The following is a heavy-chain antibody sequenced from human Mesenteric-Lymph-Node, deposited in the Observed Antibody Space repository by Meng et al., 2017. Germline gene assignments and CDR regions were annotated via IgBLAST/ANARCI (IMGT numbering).Heavy chain of an antibody. J-gene: IGHJ6*02. Sequence: SVKVSCKASGGTFSSYAISWVRQAPGQGLEWMGRIIPILGIANYAQKFQGRVTITADKSTSTAYMELSSLRSEDTAVYYCATDLWFGEFRRLYGMDVWGQGTTVTVSS. D-gene: IGHD3-10*01. CDR1: GGTFSSYA. CDR2: IIPILGIA. V-gene: IGHV1-69*04. CDR3: ATDLWFGEFRRLYGMDV.